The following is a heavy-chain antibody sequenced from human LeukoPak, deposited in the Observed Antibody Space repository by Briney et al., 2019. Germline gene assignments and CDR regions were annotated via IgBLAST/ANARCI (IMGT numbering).Heavy chain of an antibody. CDR2: IYYSGST. Sequence: SETLSLTCTVSGGSISSYYWSWIRQPPGKGLEWIGYIYYSGSTNYNPSLKSRVTISVDTSKNQFSLKLSSVTAADTAVYYCAGDRITGIFDYWGQGTLVTVSS. D-gene: IGHD1-20*01. CDR1: GGSISSYY. CDR3: AGDRITGIFDY. J-gene: IGHJ4*02. V-gene: IGHV4-59*01.